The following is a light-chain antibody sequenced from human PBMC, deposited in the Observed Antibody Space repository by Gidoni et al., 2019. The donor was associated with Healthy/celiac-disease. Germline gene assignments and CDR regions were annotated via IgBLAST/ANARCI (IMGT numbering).Light chain of an antibody. J-gene: IGLJ3*02. V-gene: IGLV1-44*01. CDR3: AAWDDSLNGWV. CDR1: SSNIGSNT. CDR2: SNN. Sequence: QSVLTQPPSASGTPGQRVTISCPGSSSNIGSNTVNWYQQLPGTDPKLLIYSNNQRPSGVPDRFSGSKSGTSASLAISGLQSEDEADYYCAAWDDSLNGWVFGGGTKLTVL.